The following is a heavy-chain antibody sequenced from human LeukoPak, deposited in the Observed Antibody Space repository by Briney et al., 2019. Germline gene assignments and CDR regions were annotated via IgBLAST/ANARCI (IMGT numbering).Heavy chain of an antibody. J-gene: IGHJ5*02. D-gene: IGHD3-10*01. CDR3: ARVLRWYYGSGSYFNWLDP. CDR1: GGTFSSYA. CDR2: IIAIFGTA. Sequence: SVKVSCKASGGTFSSYAISWVRQAPGQGLEWMGGIIAIFGTANYAQKFQGRVTITTDESTSTAYMELSSLRSEDTAVYYCARVLRWYYGSGSYFNWLDPWGQGTLVTVSS. V-gene: IGHV1-69*05.